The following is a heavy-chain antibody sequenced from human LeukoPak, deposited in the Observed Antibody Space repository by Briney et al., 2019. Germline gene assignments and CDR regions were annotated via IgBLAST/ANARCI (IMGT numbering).Heavy chain of an antibody. Sequence: GESLKISCQASGYSFASSWIGWVRQMLGKGLEWMGTIFPADSNTRYSPSFQGQVTISVDKSNNTAYLQWSSLKASDTAIYYCARLSGGSPWGQGTLVTVSS. D-gene: IGHD2-15*01. V-gene: IGHV5-51*01. CDR3: ARLSGGSP. CDR1: GYSFASSW. CDR2: IFPADSNT. J-gene: IGHJ5*02.